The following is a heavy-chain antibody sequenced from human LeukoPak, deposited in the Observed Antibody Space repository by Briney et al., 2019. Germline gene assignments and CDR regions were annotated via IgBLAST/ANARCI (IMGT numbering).Heavy chain of an antibody. V-gene: IGHV3-23*01. CDR2: ISGSGGST. D-gene: IGHD6-19*01. CDR1: GFTFSSYA. J-gene: IGHJ4*02. Sequence: GGSLRLSYAASGFTFSSYAMSWVRQAPGKGLEWVSAISGSGGSTYYADSVKGRFTISRDNSKNTLYLQMNSLRAEDTAVYYCAKAAPNSSGWYLGAFDYWGQGTLVTVSS. CDR3: AKAAPNSSGWYLGAFDY.